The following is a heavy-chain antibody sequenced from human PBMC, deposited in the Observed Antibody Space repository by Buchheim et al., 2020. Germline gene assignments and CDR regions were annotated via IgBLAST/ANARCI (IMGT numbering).Heavy chain of an antibody. CDR1: GGSFSGQY. V-gene: IGHV4-34*01. CDR3: ARGASRWFDP. CDR2: INHSGIT. Sequence: QVQLQQWGAGLLKPSETLSLTCAVYGGSFSGQYWSWLRQPPGKGLEWIGEINHSGITNYNPSPERRVALSVDTSKNQFSLKLTSVTAADSAVYYCARGASRWFDPWGQGT. J-gene: IGHJ5*02.